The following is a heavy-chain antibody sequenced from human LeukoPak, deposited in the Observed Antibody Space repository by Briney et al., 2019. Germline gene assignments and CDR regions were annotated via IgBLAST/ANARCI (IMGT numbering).Heavy chain of an antibody. CDR2: INYSTTT. Sequence: PSESLSLTCAASGGTISSSSKNWVWIRQPPGQGLEWVGSINYSTTTNYNPSLKSRVTISVDTSKDQFSLKFSSVTAADTAVDYCCRLGFNRCSRPVGFDLGGQGTKVTVSS. D-gene: IGHD1-26*01. CDR1: GGTISSSSKN. J-gene: IGHJ3*01. CDR3: CRLGFNRCSRPVGFDL. V-gene: IGHV4-39*01.